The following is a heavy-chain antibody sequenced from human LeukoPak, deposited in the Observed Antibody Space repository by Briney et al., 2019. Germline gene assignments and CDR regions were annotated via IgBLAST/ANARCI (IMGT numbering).Heavy chain of an antibody. CDR2: INHSGST. J-gene: IGHJ3*02. CDR1: GGSFSGYY. Sequence: PSETLSLTCAVYGGSFSGYYWSWIRQPPGKGLEWLGEINHSGSTNYNPPLKSRVTMSVDTSKNQFSLKLSSVTAADTAVYYCARVSYYYDSSGYLDAFDIWGQGTMVTVSS. V-gene: IGHV4-34*01. D-gene: IGHD3-22*01. CDR3: ARVSYYYDSSGYLDAFDI.